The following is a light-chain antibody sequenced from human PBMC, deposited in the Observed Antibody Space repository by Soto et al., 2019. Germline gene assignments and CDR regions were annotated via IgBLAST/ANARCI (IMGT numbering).Light chain of an antibody. CDR2: DAS. CDR1: QAISNN. J-gene: IGKJ1*01. V-gene: IGKV3-15*01. Sequence: RVMTQSPVTLSVSPGERVTLSCRASQAISNNLAWYQQKPGQATRLLIFDASTRDTGIPDRVSGSGSGTDVTLTIIRLEPEDFAVYYGQQYDISPWTFGQGTKVDIK. CDR3: QQYDISPWT.